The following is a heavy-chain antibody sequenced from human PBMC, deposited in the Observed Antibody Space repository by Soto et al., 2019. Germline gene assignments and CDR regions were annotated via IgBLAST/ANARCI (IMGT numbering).Heavy chain of an antibody. Sequence: ASVKVSCKASGYTFTSYYMHWVRQAPGQGLEWMGIINPSGGSTSYAQKFQGRVTMTRDTSTSTVYMELSSLRSEDTAVYYCARAGTIFGEGNWFDPWGQGTLVTVSS. CDR2: INPSGGST. CDR1: GYTFTSYY. V-gene: IGHV1-46*01. J-gene: IGHJ5*02. CDR3: ARAGTIFGEGNWFDP. D-gene: IGHD3-3*01.